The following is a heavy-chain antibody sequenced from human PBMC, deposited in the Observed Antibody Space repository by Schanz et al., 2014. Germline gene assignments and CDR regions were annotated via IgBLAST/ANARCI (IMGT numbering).Heavy chain of an antibody. V-gene: IGHV1-8*02. CDR1: GYTFTSYD. Sequence: QVQLVQSGAEVKKPGASVRLSCEASGYTFTSYDINWVRQAPGQGLEWMGWMNPNSGNTGYAQKFQGRVTMTRHTSISTAYMELSSLRSEDTAVYYCVRAPVTVGPYHYYMDVWGKGTTVTVSS. CDR2: MNPNSGNT. J-gene: IGHJ6*03. D-gene: IGHD4-17*01. CDR3: VRAPVTVGPYHYYMDV.